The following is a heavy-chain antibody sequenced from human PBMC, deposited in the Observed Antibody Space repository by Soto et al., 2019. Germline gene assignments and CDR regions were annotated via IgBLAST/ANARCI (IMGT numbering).Heavy chain of an antibody. D-gene: IGHD2-15*01. CDR2: IKQDGSEK. Sequence: GGSLRLSCAASGFTFSSYWMSWVRQAPGKGLEWVANIKQDGSEKYYVDSVKGRFTISRDNAKNSLYLQMNSLRAEDTAVYYCARDPLGYCSGGSCYASGSFDYWGQGTLVTVSS. V-gene: IGHV3-7*01. J-gene: IGHJ4*02. CDR3: ARDPLGYCSGGSCYASGSFDY. CDR1: GFTFSSYW.